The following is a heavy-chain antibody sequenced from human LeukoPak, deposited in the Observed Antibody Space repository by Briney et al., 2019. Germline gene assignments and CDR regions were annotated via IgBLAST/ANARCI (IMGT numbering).Heavy chain of an antibody. CDR3: ARAGGYASSWAY. V-gene: IGHV3-7*01. CDR1: GFTFSSYW. Sequence: GGSLRLSCAASGFTFSSYWMSWVRQAPGKGLEWVANIKQDGSEKNYVDSVKGRFTISRDNAKNSLELRMNSLRDEDTAVYYCARAGGYASSWAYWGQGTLVTVSS. D-gene: IGHD5-12*01. CDR2: IKQDGSEK. J-gene: IGHJ4*02.